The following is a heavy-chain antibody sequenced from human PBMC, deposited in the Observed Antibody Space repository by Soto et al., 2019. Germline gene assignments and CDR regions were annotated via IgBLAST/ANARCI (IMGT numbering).Heavy chain of an antibody. J-gene: IGHJ6*03. CDR2: MNPNSGNT. V-gene: IGHV1-8*01. Sequence: ASVKVSCKASGYTFTSYGINWVRQATGQGLEWMGWMNPNSGNTGYAQKFQGRVTMTRNTSISTAYMELSSLRSEDTAVYYCAREGYCSSTSCRRSGGYYYYYMDVWGKGTTVIGSS. D-gene: IGHD2-2*01. CDR1: GYTFTSYG. CDR3: AREGYCSSTSCRRSGGYYYYYMDV.